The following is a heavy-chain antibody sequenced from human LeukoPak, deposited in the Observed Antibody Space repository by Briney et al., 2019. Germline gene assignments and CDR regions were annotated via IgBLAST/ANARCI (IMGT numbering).Heavy chain of an antibody. CDR3: ARDPNY. CDR1: GFTLSSYS. J-gene: IGHJ4*02. CDR2: ISSSSSYI. Sequence: NPGGSLRLSCAASGFTLSSYSMSWVRQERGKGREWGSSISSSSSYIYYAESVKGRFTITREKAKNSLYLQMNSLRAEDTAVYYCARDPNYWGQGTLVTVSS. V-gene: IGHV3-21*01.